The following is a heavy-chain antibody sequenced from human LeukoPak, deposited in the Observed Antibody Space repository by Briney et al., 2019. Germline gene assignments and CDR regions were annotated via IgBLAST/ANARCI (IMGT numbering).Heavy chain of an antibody. CDR1: GFAFSSYA. CDR2: ISGSGGST. D-gene: IGHD1-26*01. V-gene: IGHV3-23*01. Sequence: GGSLRLSCATSGFAFSSYAMSWVRQAPGKGLEWVSAISGSGGSTYYADSVKGRFTISRDNSKNTLYLQMNSLRAEDTAVYYCAKGYSTWELQFDYWGQGTLVTVSS. CDR3: AKGYSTWELQFDY. J-gene: IGHJ4*02.